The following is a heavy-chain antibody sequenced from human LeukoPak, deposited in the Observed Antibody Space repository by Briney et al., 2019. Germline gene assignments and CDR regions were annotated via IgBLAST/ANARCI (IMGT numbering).Heavy chain of an antibody. V-gene: IGHV4-30-4*01. CDR2: IYYSGST. D-gene: IGHD3-10*01. CDR3: AKSYYYASGLDY. Sequence: SQTLSLTCTVSGGSISSGDYYWSWIRQPPGKGLEWIGHIYYSGSTNYNPSLKSRVTISVDTSKNQFSLKLSSVTAADTAVYYCAKSYYYASGLDYWGQGTLVTVSS. CDR1: GGSISSGDYY. J-gene: IGHJ4*02.